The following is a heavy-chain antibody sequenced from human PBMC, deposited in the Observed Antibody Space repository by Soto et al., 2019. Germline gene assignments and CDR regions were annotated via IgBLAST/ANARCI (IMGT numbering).Heavy chain of an antibody. D-gene: IGHD3-16*01. Sequence: QVQLVESGGGLVKPGGSLRLSCGASGFTFSDHFMSWIRQAPGKGLEWISYISGGASSINYADSVKGRFTISRDNAKHSLYLQMNSLRAEDTALYYCARWRSYGGSRSFDLWGQGTLVTVSS. CDR1: GFTFSDHF. V-gene: IGHV3-11*01. J-gene: IGHJ5*02. CDR3: ARWRSYGGSRSFDL. CDR2: ISGGASSI.